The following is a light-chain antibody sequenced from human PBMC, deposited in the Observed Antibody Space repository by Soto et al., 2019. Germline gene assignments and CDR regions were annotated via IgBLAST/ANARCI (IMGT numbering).Light chain of an antibody. V-gene: IGKV1-33*01. CDR1: QDISNY. CDR2: DAS. CDR3: QQYDNLPRT. J-gene: IGKJ2*01. Sequence: DIQMTQSPSSLSASVGDRVTITCQASQDISNYLNWYQQKPGKAPKRLIYDASNLETGVPSRFSGSGSGTDFTLTISSLQPEDIATYYCQQYDNLPRTFGQGTKLEIK.